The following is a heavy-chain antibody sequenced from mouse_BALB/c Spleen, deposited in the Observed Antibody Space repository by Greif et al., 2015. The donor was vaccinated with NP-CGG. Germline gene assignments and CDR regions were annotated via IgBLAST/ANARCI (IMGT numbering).Heavy chain of an antibody. CDR2: IDPSDSET. V-gene: IGHV1S126*01. J-gene: IGHJ4*01. CDR1: GYSFTSYW. Sequence: VQLVESGPQLVRPGASVKISCKASGYSFTSYWMHWVKQRPGQGLEWIGMIDPSDSETRLNQKFKDKATLTVDKSSSTAYMQLSSPTSEDSAVYYCARKLYYAMDYWGQGTSVTVSS. CDR3: ARKLYYAMDY.